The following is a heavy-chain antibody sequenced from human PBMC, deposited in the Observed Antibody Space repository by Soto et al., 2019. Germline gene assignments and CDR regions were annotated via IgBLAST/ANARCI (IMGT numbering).Heavy chain of an antibody. CDR2: ISGTGGST. V-gene: IGHV3-23*01. J-gene: IGHJ4*02. CDR1: GFTFSSYA. CDR3: ARGAVVVVTATFDY. D-gene: IGHD2-21*02. Sequence: GGSLRLSCAASGFTFSSYAMSWVRQAPGQGLEWVSAISGTGGSTYYADSVKGRFTISRDSSKKTLYLQMNSLRAEDTAVYYCARGAVVVVTATFDYWGQGTLVTVS.